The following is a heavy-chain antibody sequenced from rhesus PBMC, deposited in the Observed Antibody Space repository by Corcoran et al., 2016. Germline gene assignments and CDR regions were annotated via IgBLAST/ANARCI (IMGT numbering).Heavy chain of an antibody. CDR1: GYTFTDYY. D-gene: IGHD4-23*01. J-gene: IGHJ2*01. CDR2: INPYNGNK. V-gene: IGHV1S2*01. CDR3: ARDSPYRDKYFDR. Sequence: QVQLVQSGAEVKKPGSSVKVSCKASGYTFTDYYMHWVRQAPRQGLEWMGGINPYNGNKKYAQKFQGRVTMTRETSTSTAYMELSSLRSEDTAVYYCARDSPYRDKYFDRWGPGTPITISS.